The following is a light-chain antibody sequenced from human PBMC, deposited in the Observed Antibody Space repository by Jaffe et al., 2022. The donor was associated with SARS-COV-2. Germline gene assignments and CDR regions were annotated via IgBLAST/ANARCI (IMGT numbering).Light chain of an antibody. J-gene: IGLJ3*02. CDR1: GGSIASNY. V-gene: IGLV6-57*02. Sequence: NFMLTQPHSVSESPGKTVTISCTGLGGSIASNYVQWSQQRPGSAPTTVIYEDDQRPSGVPDRFSGSIDSSSNSASLTISGLKTEDEADYYCQSYDSSNHRVFGGGTKLTVL. CDR2: EDD. CDR3: QSYDSSNHRV.